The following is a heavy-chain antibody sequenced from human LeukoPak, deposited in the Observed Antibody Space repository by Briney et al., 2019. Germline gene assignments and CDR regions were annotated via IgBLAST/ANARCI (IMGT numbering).Heavy chain of an antibody. CDR2: IYHSGST. D-gene: IGHD2-2*01. J-gene: IGHJ4*02. V-gene: IGHV4-30-2*01. CDR3: ARRSQAMSASLDY. CDR1: GGPISSGGYS. Sequence: PSETLSLTCAVSGGPISSGGYSWSWIRLPPGKGLEWIGYIYHSGSTYYNPSLKSRVTISVDRSKNQFSLKLSSVTAADTAVYYCARRSQAMSASLDYWGQGTLVTVSS.